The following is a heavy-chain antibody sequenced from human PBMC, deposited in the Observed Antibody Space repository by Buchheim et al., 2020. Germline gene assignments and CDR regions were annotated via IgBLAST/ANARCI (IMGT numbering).Heavy chain of an antibody. D-gene: IGHD5-24*01. CDR3: ARDPGVQRGQTYYFDY. J-gene: IGHJ4*02. CDR1: GFTFSSYG. CDR2: IWYDGSNK. Sequence: QVQLVESGGGVVQPGRSLRLSCAASGFTFSSYGMHWVRQAPGKGLEWVAVIWYDGSNKYYADSVKGRFTISRDNSKNTLYLQMNSLRAEDTAVYYCARDPGVQRGQTYYFDYWGQGTL. V-gene: IGHV3-33*01.